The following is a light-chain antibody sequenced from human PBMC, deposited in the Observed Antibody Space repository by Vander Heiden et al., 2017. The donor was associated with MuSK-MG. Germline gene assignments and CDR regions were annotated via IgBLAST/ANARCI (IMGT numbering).Light chain of an antibody. V-gene: IGLV2-14*01. Sequence: SALTPPASVSGSPGQSIHISCIGPRRDVGGYHYVCCYHQHPAKALKLMIYDVSNRPSGVSNRFAASKSGNTASLTISGRTAVDEADYYCTADTSSSPWVFGGGTKLTVL. CDR3: TADTSSSPWV. CDR1: RRDVGGYHY. CDR2: DVS. J-gene: IGLJ3*02.